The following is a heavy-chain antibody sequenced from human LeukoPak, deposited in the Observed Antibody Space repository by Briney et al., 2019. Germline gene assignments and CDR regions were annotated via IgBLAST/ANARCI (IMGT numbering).Heavy chain of an antibody. CDR1: GGSISSYY. V-gene: IGHV4-34*01. D-gene: IGHD1-26*01. Sequence: SSETLSLTCTVSGGSISSYYWSWIRQPPGKGLEWIGEINHSGSTNYNPSLKSRVTISVDTSKNQFSLKLSSVTAADTAVYYCARARYSIHDYWGQGTLVTVSS. J-gene: IGHJ4*02. CDR2: INHSGST. CDR3: ARARYSIHDY.